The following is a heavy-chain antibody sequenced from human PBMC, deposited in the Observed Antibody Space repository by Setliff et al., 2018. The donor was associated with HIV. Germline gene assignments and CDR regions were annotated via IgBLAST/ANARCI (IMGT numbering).Heavy chain of an antibody. CDR2: IDWDDAK. D-gene: IGHD3-10*01. Sequence: GSGPTLVNPTQTLTLTCTFSGFSLSPRGMSVSWIRQPPGKALEWLARIDWDDAKYYSTSLKTRLTISKDTSKNQLVLTMTNMDPVDTATYYCARGSESLTYFDNLGPGTLVTVSS. CDR1: GFSLSPRGMS. J-gene: IGHJ4*02. V-gene: IGHV2-70*11. CDR3: ARGSESLTYFDN.